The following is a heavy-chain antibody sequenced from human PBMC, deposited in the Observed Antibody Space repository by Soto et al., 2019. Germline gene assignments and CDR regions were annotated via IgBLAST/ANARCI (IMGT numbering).Heavy chain of an antibody. CDR1: GFTFSSYA. CDR2: IWYDGSNK. D-gene: IGHD6-19*01. J-gene: IGHJ5*02. V-gene: IGHV3-33*01. Sequence: QVQLVESGGGVVQPGRSLRLSCAASGFTFSSYAMHWVRQAPGKGLERVAVIWYDGSNKYYADSVEGRFTISRDNSKNTVYLHMNSLGVEETDVYKCARDLGWLAAWGQGTLVTVSS. CDR3: ARDLGWLAA.